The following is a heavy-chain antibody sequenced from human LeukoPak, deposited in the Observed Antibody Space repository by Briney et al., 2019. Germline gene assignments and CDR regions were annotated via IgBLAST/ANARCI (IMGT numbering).Heavy chain of an antibody. CDR3: AKKTTGEQWLVGRPFDY. V-gene: IGHV3-23*01. Sequence: GGSLRLSCAASGFTFSSYSMNWVRQAPGKGLEWVSAISGSGGSTYYADSVKGRFTISRDNSKNTLYLQMNSLRAEDTAVYYCAKKTTGEQWLVGRPFDYWGQGTLVTVSS. D-gene: IGHD6-19*01. J-gene: IGHJ4*02. CDR1: GFTFSSYS. CDR2: ISGSGGST.